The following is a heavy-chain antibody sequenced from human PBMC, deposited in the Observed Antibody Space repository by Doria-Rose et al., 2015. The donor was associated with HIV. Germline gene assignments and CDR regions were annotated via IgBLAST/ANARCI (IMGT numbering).Heavy chain of an antibody. V-gene: IGHV4-59*01. J-gene: IGHJ4*02. CDR1: GDSISTYY. Sequence: LTCSVSGDSISTYYWNWIRQPPGKGLEWIGYIYYSGSTSYNPSLKSRVTISVDTSKNQFSLKLSSVTAADTAVYYCARGTFYDSSGYYPYFDYWGQGTLVTVSS. CDR2: IYYSGST. CDR3: ARGTFYDSSGYYPYFDY. D-gene: IGHD3-22*01.